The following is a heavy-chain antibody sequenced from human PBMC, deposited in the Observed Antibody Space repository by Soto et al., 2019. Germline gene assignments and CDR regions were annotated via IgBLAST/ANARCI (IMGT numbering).Heavy chain of an antibody. Sequence: GGSLRLSCAASGFTFSSYAMSWVRQAPGKGLEWVSAISGSGGSTYYADSVKGRFTISRDNSKNTLYLQMNSLRAEDTAVYYCAKDVVYYYDSSGPSPGYLDYWGQGTLVTVSS. CDR2: ISGSGGST. CDR1: GFTFSSYA. D-gene: IGHD3-22*01. J-gene: IGHJ4*02. CDR3: AKDVVYYYDSSGPSPGYLDY. V-gene: IGHV3-23*01.